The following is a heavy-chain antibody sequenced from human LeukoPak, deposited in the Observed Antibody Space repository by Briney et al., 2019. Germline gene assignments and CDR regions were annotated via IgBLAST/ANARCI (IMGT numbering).Heavy chain of an antibody. V-gene: IGHV4-59*01. CDR3: ARARVTYYYDSSGYPEAFDI. Sequence: SETLSLTCTVSGGSMSNYYWNWIRQPPGKGLEWIGYMFYTGSGKYNPSLKSRVTISVDTSKNQFSLKLSSVTAADTAVYYCARARVTYYYDSSGYPEAFDIWGQGTMVTVSS. CDR1: GGSMSNYY. CDR2: MFYTGSG. D-gene: IGHD3-22*01. J-gene: IGHJ3*02.